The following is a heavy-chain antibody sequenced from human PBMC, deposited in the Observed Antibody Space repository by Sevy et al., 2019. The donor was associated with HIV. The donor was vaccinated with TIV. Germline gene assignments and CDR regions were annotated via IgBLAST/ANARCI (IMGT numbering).Heavy chain of an antibody. V-gene: IGHV3-15*01. Sequence: GGSLRLSCAASGFTFSSAWMSWVRLAPGKGLEWVGRIKSKTDGGTIDYAAPMKGRFTISREDSKNTRYLQMNSLKTEDTAVYYCITDPGYRGYDEEVINYYYYGMDVWGQGTTVTVSS. CDR1: GFTFSSAW. D-gene: IGHD5-12*01. CDR2: IKSKTDGGTI. J-gene: IGHJ6*02. CDR3: ITDPGYRGYDEEVINYYYYGMDV.